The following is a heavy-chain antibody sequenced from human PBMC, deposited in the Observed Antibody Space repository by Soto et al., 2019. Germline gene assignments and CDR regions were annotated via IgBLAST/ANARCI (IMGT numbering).Heavy chain of an antibody. D-gene: IGHD6-6*01. J-gene: IGHJ6*02. V-gene: IGHV3-15*07. CDR3: TTDRWEDGAARRDYYYYYGMDV. CDR1: GFTFSNAW. CDR2: IKSKTDGGTT. Sequence: GGSLSLSCAASGFTFSNAWMNWVRQAPGKGLEWVGRIKSKTDGGTTDYAAPVKGRFTISRDDSKNTLYLQMNSLKTEDTAVYYCTTDRWEDGAARRDYYYYYGMDVWGQGTTVTVSS.